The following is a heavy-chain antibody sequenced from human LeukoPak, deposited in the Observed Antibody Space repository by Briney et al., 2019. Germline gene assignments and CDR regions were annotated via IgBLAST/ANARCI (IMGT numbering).Heavy chain of an antibody. V-gene: IGHV3-11*01. CDR3: ARVLRDYYDTSGYNYWYFDF. Sequence: GGSLRLSCAASGFSFSDYYMSWIRQPPGKGLEWISYISSNGTVSFYADSVKGRFTISRDNAKTSFYLQMHSLRAADTAVYYCARVLRDYYDTSGYNYWYFDFWGRGTLVTVSS. J-gene: IGHJ2*01. CDR2: ISSNGTVS. CDR1: GFSFSDYY. D-gene: IGHD3-22*01.